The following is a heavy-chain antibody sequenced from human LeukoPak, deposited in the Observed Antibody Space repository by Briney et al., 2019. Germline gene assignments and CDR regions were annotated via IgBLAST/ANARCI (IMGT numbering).Heavy chain of an antibody. CDR1: GYSFASYW. V-gene: IGHV5-51*01. CDR2: IYPGDSDT. D-gene: IGHD5-18*01. J-gene: IGHJ3*02. CDR3: AKTREYSYRNAFDI. Sequence: GESLKISCKGSGYSFASYWIGWVRQMPGKGLEWMGIIYPGDSDTRYSPSFQGQVTISADKFISTAYLQWSSLKASDTAMYYCAKTREYSYRNAFDIWGQGTMVTVSS.